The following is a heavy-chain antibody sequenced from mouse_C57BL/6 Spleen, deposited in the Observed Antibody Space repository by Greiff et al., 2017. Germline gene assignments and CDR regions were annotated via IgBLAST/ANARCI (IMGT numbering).Heavy chain of an antibody. V-gene: IGHV14-2*01. CDR3: ARSDYGTFDV. CDR1: GFNIKDYY. D-gene: IGHD1-1*01. CDR2: IDPEDGET. Sequence: EVQLQQSGAELVKPGASVKLSCTASGFNIKDYYMHWVKQRTEQGLEWIGRIDPEDGETKYAPKFQGTATITADTSSNPAYLQRSSLTSEDTAVYYCARSDYGTFDVWGTGTTVTVSS. J-gene: IGHJ1*03.